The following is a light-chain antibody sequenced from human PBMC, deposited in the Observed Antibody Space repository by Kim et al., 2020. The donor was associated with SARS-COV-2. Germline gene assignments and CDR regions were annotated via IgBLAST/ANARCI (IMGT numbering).Light chain of an antibody. J-gene: IGKJ1*01. V-gene: IGKV1-12*01. CDR1: QGVSNS. CDR2: VAS. CDR3: QQAANFPWT. Sequence: ASVGDRVTITCRASQGVSNSLAWYQQKPGKAPKLLIYVASTLETGVPSRFSGSGSGTDFTLTNSSLHPEDFATYYCQQAANFPWTFGQGTKVDIK.